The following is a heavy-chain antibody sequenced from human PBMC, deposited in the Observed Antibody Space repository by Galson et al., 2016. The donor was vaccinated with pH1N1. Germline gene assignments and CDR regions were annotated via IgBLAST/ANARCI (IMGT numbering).Heavy chain of an antibody. D-gene: IGHD6-6*01. Sequence: SCKASGATFNSYGIHWVRQAPGKGLEWMGDINPAFGTTNYAQRFQDRVTITAHDMELSGLRSEDTAIYYCATFSSSSSWRSLDVWGQGTTVTVSS. CDR1: GATFNSYG. J-gene: IGHJ3*01. CDR2: INPAFGTT. CDR3: ATFSSSSSWRSLDV. V-gene: IGHV1-69*01.